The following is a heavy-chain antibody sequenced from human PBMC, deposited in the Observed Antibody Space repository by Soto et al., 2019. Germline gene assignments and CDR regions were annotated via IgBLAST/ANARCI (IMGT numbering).Heavy chain of an antibody. Sequence: XESLKVSCQCSGYTCTDYWVGLVLQMPGKGLEWMGIIYPGDSDTKYSPSFRGQVTISVDKSISTAYLQWSSLKAPDTAMYYCARQYYDFWSGYYTGSSYFDLWGRGTLVTVPS. CDR3: ARQYYDFWSGYYTGSSYFDL. J-gene: IGHJ2*01. CDR1: GYTCTDYW. CDR2: IYPGDSDT. V-gene: IGHV5-51*01. D-gene: IGHD3-3*01.